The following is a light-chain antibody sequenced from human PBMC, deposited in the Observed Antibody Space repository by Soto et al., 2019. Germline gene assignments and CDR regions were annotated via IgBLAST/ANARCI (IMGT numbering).Light chain of an antibody. CDR3: QQYETFPGT. CDR2: AAS. CDR1: QGISNY. Sequence: QMSRSPSSLSASVGYRFTIPCRPSQGISNYLAWYQQKPGEAPKLLIYAASALPRGVPSRFSGSGSGTKFTLTIASLQPDDFATYYCQQYETFPGTFGQGTKVDIK. J-gene: IGKJ1*01. V-gene: IGKV1-16*01.